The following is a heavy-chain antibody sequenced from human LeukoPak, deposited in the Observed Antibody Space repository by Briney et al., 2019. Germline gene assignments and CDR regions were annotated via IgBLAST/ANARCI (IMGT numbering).Heavy chain of an antibody. CDR1: GGSFSGYY. D-gene: IGHD5-18*01. CDR2: INHSGST. J-gene: IGHJ5*02. V-gene: IGHV4-34*01. CDR3: ARAKRGYSYGNRNWFDP. Sequence: SETLSLTCAVYGGSFSGYYWSWIRQPPGKGLEWIGEINHSGSTNYNPSLKSRVTISVDTSKNQFSLKLSSVTAADTAVYYCARAKRGYSYGNRNWFDPWGQGTLVTVSS.